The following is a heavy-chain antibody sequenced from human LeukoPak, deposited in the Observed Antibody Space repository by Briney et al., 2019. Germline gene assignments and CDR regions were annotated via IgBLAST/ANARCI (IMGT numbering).Heavy chain of an antibody. CDR1: WGSISIGGYY. CDR3: ARESVVNSDYSYDR. J-gene: IGHJ3*01. D-gene: IGHD3-22*01. V-gene: IGHV4-31*03. CDR2: IYYSGNT. Sequence: PSETLSLTCPVTWGSISIGGYYWGSIRQHPGKGLEWIGYIYYSGNTYYNPSLKSRVTISVDTSKDQFSLNMCTVRAPGTAMYYCARESVVNSDYSYDRGGQGTMVTVSS.